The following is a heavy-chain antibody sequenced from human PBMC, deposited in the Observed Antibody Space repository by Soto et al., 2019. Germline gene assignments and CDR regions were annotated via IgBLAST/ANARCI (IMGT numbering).Heavy chain of an antibody. Sequence: SLRLSCTASGFTFGGYAMSRLRQAPGKGLEWVGFIRSKAYGGTTEYAASVKGRFTISRDDSKSIAYLQMNSLKTEDTAVYYCTRDVLRFLEWLPYYYYYGMDVWGQGTTVTVSS. V-gene: IGHV3-49*03. D-gene: IGHD3-3*01. CDR1: GFTFGGYA. J-gene: IGHJ6*02. CDR2: IRSKAYGGTT. CDR3: TRDVLRFLEWLPYYYYYGMDV.